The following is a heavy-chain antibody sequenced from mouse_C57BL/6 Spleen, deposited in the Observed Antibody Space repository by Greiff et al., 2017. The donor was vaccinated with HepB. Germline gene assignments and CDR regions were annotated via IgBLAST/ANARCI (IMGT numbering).Heavy chain of an antibody. D-gene: IGHD2-4*01. CDR2: IYPGDGDT. J-gene: IGHJ3*01. CDR1: GYAFSSSW. Sequence: QVQLQQSGPELVKPGASVKISCKASGYAFSSSWMNWVKQRPGKGLEWIGRIYPGDGDTNYNGKFKGKTTLTADKSSSTAYMQLSSLTSEDAAVYFCTRSDYDCGQGCFAFWGQGTLVTVSA. CDR3: TRSDYDCGQGCFAF. V-gene: IGHV1-82*01.